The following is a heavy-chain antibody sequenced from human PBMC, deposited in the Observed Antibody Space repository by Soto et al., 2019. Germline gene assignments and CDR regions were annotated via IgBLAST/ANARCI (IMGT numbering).Heavy chain of an antibody. J-gene: IGHJ6*02. V-gene: IGHV2-70*01. CDR2: MDWDDDK. CDR1: GFSLSTSGMC. D-gene: IGHD3-9*01. Sequence: SGPTLVNPTQILTLTCTFSGFSLSTSGMCVSWIRQPPGRALEWLAPMDWDDDKYYSTSLKTRLTISKDTSKNQVVLTMTNMDPVDTATYYCARICGWRNYDILTGYPGGYYYYGMDVWGQGTTVTVSS. CDR3: ARICGWRNYDILTGYPGGYYYYGMDV.